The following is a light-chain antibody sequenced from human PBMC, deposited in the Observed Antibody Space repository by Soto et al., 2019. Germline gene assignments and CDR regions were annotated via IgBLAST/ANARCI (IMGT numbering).Light chain of an antibody. Sequence: QSVLTQPASVSGSPGQSITISCTGTSSDVGGYNYVSWYQQHPGKAPKLMIYEVSNRPSGVSNRFSGSKFDNTASLTISGLQAEDEADYYCASYTTTGTVLFGAGTKLTVL. CDR1: SSDVGGYNY. CDR2: EVS. J-gene: IGLJ2*01. CDR3: ASYTTTGTVL. V-gene: IGLV2-14*01.